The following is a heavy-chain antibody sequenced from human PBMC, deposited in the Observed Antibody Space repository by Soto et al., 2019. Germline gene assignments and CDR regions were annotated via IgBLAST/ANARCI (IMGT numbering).Heavy chain of an antibody. V-gene: IGHV3-30-3*01. Sequence: QVQLVESGGGVVQPGRSLRLSCAASGFTFSSYAMHWVRQAPGKGLEWVAVISYDGSNKYYADSVKGRFTIYRDNSKNTVYLQMNSLRAEDTAVYYWARDQGGSGSDYAYYYYGMDVWGQGTTVTVSS. D-gene: IGHD3-10*01. CDR1: GFTFSSYA. CDR3: ARDQGGSGSDYAYYYYGMDV. CDR2: ISYDGSNK. J-gene: IGHJ6*02.